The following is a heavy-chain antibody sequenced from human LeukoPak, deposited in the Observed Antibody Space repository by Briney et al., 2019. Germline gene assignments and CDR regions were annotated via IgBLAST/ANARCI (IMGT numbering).Heavy chain of an antibody. CDR2: ISSSGNTI. CDR3: ARDYAEYTYYYDSSGQGFDY. Sequence: GGSLRLSCAASGFTFSDYYMSWIRQAPGKGLEWVSYISSSGNTIYYADSVKGRFTISRDNAKNSLYLQMNSLRAEDTAVYYCARDYAEYTYYYDSSGQGFDYWGQGTLVTVPS. D-gene: IGHD3-22*01. V-gene: IGHV3-11*01. J-gene: IGHJ4*02. CDR1: GFTFSDYY.